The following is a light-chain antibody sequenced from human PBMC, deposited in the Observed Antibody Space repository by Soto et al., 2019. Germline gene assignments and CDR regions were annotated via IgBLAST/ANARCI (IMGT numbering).Light chain of an antibody. CDR2: STN. V-gene: IGLV1-44*01. CDR1: SSNIGSNS. J-gene: IGLJ2*01. CDR3: AAWDDSLNGEVV. Sequence: QSVLTQPPSASGTPGQRVTISCSGSSSNIGSNSVNWYQQVPGTAPKLLIYSTNQRPSGVPDRFSGFKSDTSASLAISGLQSEDEADYYCAAWDDSLNGEVVFGGGTKVTVL.